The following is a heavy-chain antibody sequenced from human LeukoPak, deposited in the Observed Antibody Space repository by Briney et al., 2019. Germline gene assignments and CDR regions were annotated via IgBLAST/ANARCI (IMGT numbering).Heavy chain of an antibody. CDR2: ISGSGGST. V-gene: IGHV3-23*01. J-gene: IGHJ4*02. CDR3: AKDLYYYDSSGPAGY. D-gene: IGHD3-22*01. Sequence: GGSLRLSCAASGFTFSNYDMGWVRQAPGKGLEWVSAISGSGGSTYYADSVKGRFTISRDNSKNTLYLQMNSLRAEDTAVYYCAKDLYYYDSSGPAGYWGQGTLVTVSS. CDR1: GFTFSNYD.